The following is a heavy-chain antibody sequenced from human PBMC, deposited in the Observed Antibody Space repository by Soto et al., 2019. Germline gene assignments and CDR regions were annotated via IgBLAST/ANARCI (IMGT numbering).Heavy chain of an antibody. CDR2: IDWDDDK. J-gene: IGHJ4*02. V-gene: IGHV2-70*11. Sequence: SGHTLVNPTQTLTLTCTFSGFSLSTSGMCVSWIRQPPGKALEWLARIDWDDDKYYSTSLKTRLTISKDTSKNQVVLTMTNMDPVDTATYYCARISYCSGGSCYSDYWGQGTQVTVSS. CDR1: GFSLSTSGMC. CDR3: ARISYCSGGSCYSDY. D-gene: IGHD2-15*01.